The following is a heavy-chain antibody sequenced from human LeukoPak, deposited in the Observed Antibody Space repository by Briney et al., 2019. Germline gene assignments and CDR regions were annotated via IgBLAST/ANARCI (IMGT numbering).Heavy chain of an antibody. Sequence: SETLSLTCTVSGGSISSYYWSWIRQPAGKGLEWIERIYTSGSTNYNPSLKSRVTMSVDTSKNQFSLKLSSVTAADTALYYCARDLAGPIAVAGMGAFDIWGQGTMVTVSS. CDR1: GGSISSYY. CDR2: IYTSGST. D-gene: IGHD6-19*01. V-gene: IGHV4-4*07. J-gene: IGHJ3*02. CDR3: ARDLAGPIAVAGMGAFDI.